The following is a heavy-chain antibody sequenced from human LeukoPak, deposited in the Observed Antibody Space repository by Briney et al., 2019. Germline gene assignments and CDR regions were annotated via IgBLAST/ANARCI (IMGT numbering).Heavy chain of an antibody. CDR3: ARDLEGSGWTYAFDI. V-gene: IGHV3-21*01. Sequence: GGSLRLSCAASGFTFSSYSMNWVRQAPGKGLEWVSSISSSSSYIYYADSVKGRFTISRDNAKNSLYLQMNSLRAEDTAVYYCARDLEGSGWTYAFDIWGQGTMVTVSS. D-gene: IGHD6-19*01. CDR2: ISSSSSYI. J-gene: IGHJ3*02. CDR1: GFTFSSYS.